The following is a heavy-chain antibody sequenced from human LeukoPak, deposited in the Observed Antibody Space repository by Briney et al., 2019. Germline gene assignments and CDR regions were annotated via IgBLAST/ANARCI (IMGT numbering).Heavy chain of an antibody. J-gene: IGHJ3*02. CDR2: IYPGDSDT. V-gene: IGHV5-51*01. CDR3: ARPRRDGYNLHAFDI. Sequence: GESLKISCKGSGYSFSSYWIGWVRQMPGKGLEWTGIIYPGDSDTRYSPSFQGQVTISADKSISTAYLQWSSLKASDTAMYYCARPRRDGYNLHAFDIWGQGTIVTVSS. D-gene: IGHD5-24*01. CDR1: GYSFSSYW.